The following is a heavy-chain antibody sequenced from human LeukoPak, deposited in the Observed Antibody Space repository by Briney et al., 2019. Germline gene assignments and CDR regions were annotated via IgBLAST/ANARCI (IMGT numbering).Heavy chain of an antibody. CDR2: ISYDGSNK. V-gene: IGHV3-30*18. CDR3: AKDVGWKSKPSYYYGMDV. D-gene: IGHD1-26*01. J-gene: IGHJ6*02. Sequence: GGSLRLSCAASGFTFSSYSMNWVRQAPGKGLEWVAVISYDGSNKYYADSVKGRFTISRDNSKNTLYLQMNSLRAEDTAVYYCAKDVGWKSKPSYYYGMDVWGQGTTVTVSS. CDR1: GFTFSSYS.